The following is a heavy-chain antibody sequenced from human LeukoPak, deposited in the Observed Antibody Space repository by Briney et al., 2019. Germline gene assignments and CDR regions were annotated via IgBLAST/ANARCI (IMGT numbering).Heavy chain of an antibody. V-gene: IGHV1-18*01. J-gene: IGHJ4*02. CDR2: ISAYNGNR. CDR1: GYTFTSYG. Sequence: ASVKVSCKASGYTFTSYGISWVRQALGQGLEWMGWISAYNGNRNYAQKLQGRVTMTTDTSTSTAYMELRSLRSDDTAVYYCARDFYDSSGYYSRAGYWGQGTLVTVSS. D-gene: IGHD3-22*01. CDR3: ARDFYDSSGYYSRAGY.